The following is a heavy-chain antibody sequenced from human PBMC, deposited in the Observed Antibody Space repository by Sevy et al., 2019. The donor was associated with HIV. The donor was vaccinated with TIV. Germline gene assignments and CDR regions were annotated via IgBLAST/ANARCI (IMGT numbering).Heavy chain of an antibody. V-gene: IGHV1-3*01. D-gene: IGHD4-17*01. CDR2: INAGNDNT. CDR1: GYTFTSYA. CDR3: ARVGNYGDYVDYYYYGMDV. J-gene: IGHJ6*02. Sequence: ASVNVSCKASGYTFTSYAMHWVRQAPGQRLEWMGWINAGNDNTKYSQKFQGRVTITRDTSASTAYMELSSLRSEDTAVYYCARVGNYGDYVDYYYYGMDVWGQGTTVTVSS.